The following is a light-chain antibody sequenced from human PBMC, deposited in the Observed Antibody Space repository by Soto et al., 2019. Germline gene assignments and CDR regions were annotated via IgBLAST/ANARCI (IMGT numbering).Light chain of an antibody. V-gene: IGLV2-14*01. J-gene: IGLJ3*02. CDR2: EVS. CDR1: NSDVGAYNS. CDR3: TSLTTSNTGV. Sequence: QSALTQPASVSGSPGQSITISCTGTNSDVGAYNSVSWYQQHPGKAPKLMIYEVSNRPSGVSNRFSGSKSGNTASLTISGLQAEDEADYYCTSLTTSNTGVFGGGTKLTVL.